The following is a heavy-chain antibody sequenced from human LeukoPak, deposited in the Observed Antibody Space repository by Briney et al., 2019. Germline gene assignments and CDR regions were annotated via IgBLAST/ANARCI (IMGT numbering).Heavy chain of an antibody. J-gene: IGHJ6*03. D-gene: IGHD3-3*01. CDR2: ISAYNGNT. V-gene: IGHV1-18*01. CDR1: GYTFTSYG. CDR3: ARDRDYDFWSGYYNYYYYYMDV. Sequence: ASVKVSCKASGYTFTSYGISWVRQAPGQGLEWMGWISAYNGNTNYAQKLQGRVTMTTDTSTSTAYMELRSLRSDDTAVYYCARDRDYDFWSGYYNYYYYYMDVWGKGTTVTVSS.